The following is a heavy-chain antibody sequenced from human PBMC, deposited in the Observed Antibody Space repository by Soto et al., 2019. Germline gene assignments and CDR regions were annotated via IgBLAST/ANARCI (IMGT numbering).Heavy chain of an antibody. CDR2: IRSKTNSYAT. CDR3: SVGAILFGDFDY. Sequence: PGGSLRLSCAASGFTFSGSAMHWVRQASGKGLEWVGRIRSKTNSYATAYAASVKGRFTISRDDSKNTAYLQMNSLKTEDTAVYYCSVGAILFGDFDYWGQGTLVTVSS. D-gene: IGHD2-2*02. J-gene: IGHJ4*02. CDR1: GFTFSGSA. V-gene: IGHV3-73*01.